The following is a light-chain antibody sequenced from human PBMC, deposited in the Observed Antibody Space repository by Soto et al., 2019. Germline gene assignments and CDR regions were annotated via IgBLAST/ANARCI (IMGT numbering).Light chain of an antibody. J-gene: IGKJ4*01. CDR3: QEYNGNSGLT. CDR1: QNIRSW. Sequence: DIQMTQSPSTLSASVGDRVTITCRASQNIRSWLAWYQQKPGKAPELLIYSASGLESGVPSRFSGSGSGTEFTLTISSLQPYDFATYYCQEYNGNSGLTFGGGTKVDIK. V-gene: IGKV1-5*03. CDR2: SAS.